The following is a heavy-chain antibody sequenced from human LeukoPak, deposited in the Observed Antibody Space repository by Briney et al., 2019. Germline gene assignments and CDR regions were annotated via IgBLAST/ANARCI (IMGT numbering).Heavy chain of an antibody. CDR2: IKEDGSEK. V-gene: IGHV3-7*01. J-gene: IGHJ4*02. D-gene: IGHD3-3*01. CDR3: ARGRGYPIWFFDY. Sequence: GGSLRLYCAASGFTFSTFWMSWVRQAPGKGLEWVVNIKEDGSEKYYVDSVKGPFTISRDNAKNSLYLKMSSLRAEDTAVYYCARGRGYPIWFFDYWGQGTLSPSPQ. CDR1: GFTFSTFW.